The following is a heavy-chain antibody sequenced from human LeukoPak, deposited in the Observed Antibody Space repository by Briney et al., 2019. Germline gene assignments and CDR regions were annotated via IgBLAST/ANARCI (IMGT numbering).Heavy chain of an antibody. V-gene: IGHV3-23*01. Sequence: GGSPRLSCAASGFTFSSYAMSWVRQAPGKGLEWVSAISGSGGSTYYADSVKGRFTISRDNSKNTLYVQMNSLRAEDTAVYYCAKSSGYSGSYAAFDYWGQGTLVTVSS. CDR3: AKSSGYSGSYAAFDY. J-gene: IGHJ4*02. CDR2: ISGSGGST. CDR1: GFTFSSYA. D-gene: IGHD1-26*01.